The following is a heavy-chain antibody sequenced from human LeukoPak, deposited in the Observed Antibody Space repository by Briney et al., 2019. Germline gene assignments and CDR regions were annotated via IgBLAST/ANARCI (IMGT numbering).Heavy chain of an antibody. CDR3: ARGPSPYSSRPNWFDP. D-gene: IGHD6-13*01. J-gene: IGHJ5*02. V-gene: IGHV1-2*04. CDR2: VNPNSGGT. CDR1: GYTFTGYY. Sequence: ASVKVSCKASGYTFTGYYMHWVRQAPGQGLDWMGWVNPNSGGTNYAQKFQGWVTMTRDTSISTAYMKLSRLRSDDTAVYYCARGPSPYSSRPNWFDPWGQGTLVTVSS.